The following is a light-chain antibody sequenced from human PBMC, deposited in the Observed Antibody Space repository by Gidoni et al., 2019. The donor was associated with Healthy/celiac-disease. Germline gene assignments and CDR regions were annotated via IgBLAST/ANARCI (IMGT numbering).Light chain of an antibody. CDR2: DAS. Sequence: DIQMTQSQSSLSASVGDRVTITCQASQDISNYLNWYQQKPGKAPKLLIYDASNLETGVPSRFSGSGSGTDFTFTISSLQPDDIATYYCQQYDNLLALTFGGGTKVEIK. CDR1: QDISNY. V-gene: IGKV1-33*01. CDR3: QQYDNLLALT. J-gene: IGKJ4*01.